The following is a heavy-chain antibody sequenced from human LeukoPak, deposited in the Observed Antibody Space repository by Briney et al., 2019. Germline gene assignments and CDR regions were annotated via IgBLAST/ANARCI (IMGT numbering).Heavy chain of an antibody. CDR2: ISGYNGKR. D-gene: IGHD5-12*01. CDR3: ATSLLGGGGGYTGYVPDY. J-gene: IGHJ4*02. CDR1: GYTFTGYY. V-gene: IGHV1-18*04. Sequence: ASVTVSCKASGYTFTGYYMHWVRQAPGQGLEWMGWISGYNGKRNSAQKFQGRVTMTADTSTNIAYMELRSLTSDDTAVYYCATSLLGGGGGYTGYVPDYWGQGTLVTVSS.